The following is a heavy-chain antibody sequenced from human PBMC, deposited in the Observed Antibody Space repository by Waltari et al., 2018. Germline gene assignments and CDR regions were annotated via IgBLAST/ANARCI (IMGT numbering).Heavy chain of an antibody. Sequence: VQLVESGGGVVQPGRSLRLSCTASGFTFSSSGMHWVRQAPGKGLEWVSLIWYDGTTKYYIDSVKGRFTISRDNSKNTLYLQMNSLRAEDTAVYYCAKSMGTPGPFDLWGQGTMVTVSS. J-gene: IGHJ3*01. CDR2: IWYDGTTK. V-gene: IGHV3-33*06. CDR3: AKSMGTPGPFDL. D-gene: IGHD1-1*01. CDR1: GFTFSSSG.